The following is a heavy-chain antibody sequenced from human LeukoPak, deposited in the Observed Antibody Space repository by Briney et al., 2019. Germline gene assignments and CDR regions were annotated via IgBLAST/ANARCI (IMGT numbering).Heavy chain of an antibody. J-gene: IGHJ4*02. D-gene: IGHD1/OR15-1a*01. Sequence: GESLQISCKGSGYSFTNSWIAWVRQMSGKGLEWMGIIYPDDSDTTYSPSFQGQVTISADRSINTAYLHWSSVKASDTAVYYCARRSVNTAFDYWGQGTLVTVSS. V-gene: IGHV5-51*01. CDR2: IYPDDSDT. CDR1: GYSFTNSW. CDR3: ARRSVNTAFDY.